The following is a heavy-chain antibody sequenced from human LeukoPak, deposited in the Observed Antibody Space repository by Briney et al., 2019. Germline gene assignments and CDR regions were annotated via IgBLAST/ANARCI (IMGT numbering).Heavy chain of an antibody. CDR3: ARATSSSWYGGYFQH. CDR2: ISSSSSYI. J-gene: IGHJ1*01. D-gene: IGHD6-13*01. CDR1: GFTFGSYS. V-gene: IGHV3-21*01. Sequence: GGSLRLSCAASGFTFGSYSMNWVRQAPGKGLEWVSSISSSSSYIYYADSVKGRFTISRDNAKNSLYLQMNSLRAEDTAVYYCARATSSSWYGGYFQHWGQGTLVTVSS.